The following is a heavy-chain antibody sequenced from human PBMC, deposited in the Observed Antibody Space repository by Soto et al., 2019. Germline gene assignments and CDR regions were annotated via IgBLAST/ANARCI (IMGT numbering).Heavy chain of an antibody. CDR3: AKGYCSGGSCYGFDY. CDR1: GGSVSSGSYY. V-gene: IGHV4-61*01. D-gene: IGHD2-15*01. Sequence: QVQLQESGPGLVKPSETLSLTCTVSGGSVSSGSYYWSWIRQPPGKGLEWIGYIYYSGSTNYNPSLKTRLTISLDTSKNQFSLTLSSVTAADTAVYYCAKGYCSGGSCYGFDYWGQGTLVTVSS. CDR2: IYYSGST. J-gene: IGHJ4*02.